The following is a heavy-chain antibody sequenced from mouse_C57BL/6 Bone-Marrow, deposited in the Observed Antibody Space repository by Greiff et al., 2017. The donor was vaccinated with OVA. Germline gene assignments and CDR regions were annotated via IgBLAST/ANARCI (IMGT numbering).Heavy chain of an antibody. D-gene: IGHD1-1*01. V-gene: IGHV1-84*01. Sequence: VQLQQSGPELVKPGASVKISCKASGYTFTDYYINWVKQRPGQGLEWIGWIYPGSGNTKYNEKFKGKATLTVDTSSSTAYMQLSSLTSEDSAVYFCARSRANYYGSSYEDYFDYWGQGTTLTVSS. CDR3: ARSRANYYGSSYEDYFDY. CDR2: IYPGSGNT. CDR1: GYTFTDYY. J-gene: IGHJ2*01.